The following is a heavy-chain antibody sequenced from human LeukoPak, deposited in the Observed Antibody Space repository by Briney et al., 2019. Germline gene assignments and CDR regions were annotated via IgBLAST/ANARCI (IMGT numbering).Heavy chain of an antibody. CDR1: GGSISSSSYY. CDR2: IYYSGST. V-gene: IGHV4-39*07. D-gene: IGHD2-21*02. CDR3: ARVKGVVTAILDY. Sequence: SETLSLTCTVSGGSISSSSYYWGWIRQPPGKGLEWIGSIYYSGSTYYNPSLKSRVTISVDTSKNQFSLKLSSVTAADTAVYYCARVKGVVTAILDYWGQGTLVTVSP. J-gene: IGHJ4*02.